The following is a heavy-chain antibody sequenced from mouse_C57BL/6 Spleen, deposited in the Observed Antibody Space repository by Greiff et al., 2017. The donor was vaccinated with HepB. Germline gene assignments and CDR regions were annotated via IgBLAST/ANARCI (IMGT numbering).Heavy chain of an antibody. CDR1: GYAFSSSW. V-gene: IGHV1-82*01. CDR3: ARNYYGSSYRYFDV. J-gene: IGHJ1*03. Sequence: QVQLKQSGPELVKPGASVKISCKASGYAFSSSWMNWVKQRPGKGLEWIGRIYPGDGDTNYNGKFKGKATLTADKSSSTAYMQLSSLTSEDSAVYICARNYYGSSYRYFDVWGTGTTVTVSS. D-gene: IGHD1-1*01. CDR2: IYPGDGDT.